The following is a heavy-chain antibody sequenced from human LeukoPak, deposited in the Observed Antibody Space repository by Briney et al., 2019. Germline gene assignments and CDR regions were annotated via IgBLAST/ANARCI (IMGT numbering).Heavy chain of an antibody. D-gene: IGHD6-19*01. J-gene: IGHJ6*02. Sequence: GRSLRLSCAVSGFTFSSYAMHWVRQAPGKGLEWVAVISHDGNNEYHADSVKGRFIISRDNSQNTLYLQMNGLRAEDTAVYYCARGNTLEWLAGSMDVWGQGTTVTVSS. V-gene: IGHV3-30-3*01. CDR1: GFTFSSYA. CDR2: ISHDGNNE. CDR3: ARGNTLEWLAGSMDV.